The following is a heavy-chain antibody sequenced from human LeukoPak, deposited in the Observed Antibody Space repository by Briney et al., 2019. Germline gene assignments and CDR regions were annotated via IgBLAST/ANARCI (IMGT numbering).Heavy chain of an antibody. D-gene: IGHD3-22*01. CDR3: AREGYDSSGYYYGFDY. CDR1: GFTFSSYS. CDR2: ISYDGSNK. Sequence: GGSLRLSCVASGFTFSSYSMNWVRQALGKGLEWVAVISYDGSNKYYADSVKGRFTISRDNSKNTLYLQMNSLRAEDTAVYYCAREGYDSSGYYYGFDYWGQGTLVTVSS. V-gene: IGHV3-30*03. J-gene: IGHJ4*02.